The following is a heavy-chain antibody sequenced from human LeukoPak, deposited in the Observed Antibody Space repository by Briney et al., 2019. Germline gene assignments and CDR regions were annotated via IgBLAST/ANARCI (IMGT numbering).Heavy chain of an antibody. D-gene: IGHD4-17*01. CDR3: ARDVHGDYGSGWFDP. CDR2: IMPLFGTA. CDR1: GGTFNNSA. V-gene: IGHV1-69*05. J-gene: IGHJ5*02. Sequence: SVKVSCKPSGGTFNNSAISWVRQAPGQGLEWLGGIMPLFGTAGYAQKFQGRVTITKDESTRTVYLELTSLTSDDTAVYYCARDVHGDYGSGWFDPWGQGTLVSVSS.